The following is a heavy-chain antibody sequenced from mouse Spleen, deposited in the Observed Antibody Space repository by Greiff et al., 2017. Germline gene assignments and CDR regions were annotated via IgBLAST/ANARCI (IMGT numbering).Heavy chain of an antibody. CDR3: ARDRPTENYFDY. CDR1: GFTFSSYA. Sequence: EVMLVESGGGLVKPGGSLKLSCAASGFTFSSYAMSWVRQTPEKRLEWVATISDGGSYTYYPDNVKGRFTISRDNAKNNLYLQMSHLKSEDTAMYYCARDRPTENYFDYWGQGTTLTVSS. J-gene: IGHJ2*01. CDR2: ISDGGSYT. D-gene: IGHD6-1*01. V-gene: IGHV5-4*01.